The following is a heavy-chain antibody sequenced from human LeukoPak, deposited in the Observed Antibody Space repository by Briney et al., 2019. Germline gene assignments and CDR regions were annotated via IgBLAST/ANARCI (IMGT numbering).Heavy chain of an antibody. J-gene: IGHJ4*02. CDR1: GGSFSGYY. CDR3: ARHASVSGNWPRPLDY. Sequence: PSETLSLTCAVYGGSFSGYYWGWVRQPPGKGLEWIANIYYSGSTYYSPSLRSRVTISVDTSKNQFSLKLTSVTAADTAVYYCARHASVSGNWPRPLDYWGQGSLVTVSS. CDR2: IYYSGST. D-gene: IGHD3-3*01. V-gene: IGHV4-34*01.